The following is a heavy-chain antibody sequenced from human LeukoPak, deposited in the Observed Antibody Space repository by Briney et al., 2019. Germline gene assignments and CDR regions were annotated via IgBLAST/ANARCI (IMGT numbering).Heavy chain of an antibody. Sequence: ASVKVSCKASGYTFTSYDINWVRQATGQGLEWMGWINPNSGGTNYAQKFQGRVTITRDTSISTAYMELSRLRSDDTAVYYCAIWGSSSKDYWGQGTLVTVSS. CDR1: GYTFTSYD. D-gene: IGHD6-13*01. CDR2: INPNSGGT. V-gene: IGHV1-2*02. CDR3: AIWGSSSKDY. J-gene: IGHJ4*02.